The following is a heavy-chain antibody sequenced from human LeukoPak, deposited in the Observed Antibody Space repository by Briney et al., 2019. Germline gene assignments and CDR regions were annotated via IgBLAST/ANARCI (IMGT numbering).Heavy chain of an antibody. CDR2: INGRDGRT. CDR1: GFTFSNYA. J-gene: IGHJ3*02. V-gene: IGHV3-23*01. Sequence: PAGSLRLSCAAPGFTFSNYAMGWVRQAPGKGLEWVSSINGRDGRTYYADSVRGRFSISSDNSKNTLFLQVNSLRAEDTAVYYCARGEAFAFDMWGQGTVVTVSS. CDR3: ARGEAFAFDM.